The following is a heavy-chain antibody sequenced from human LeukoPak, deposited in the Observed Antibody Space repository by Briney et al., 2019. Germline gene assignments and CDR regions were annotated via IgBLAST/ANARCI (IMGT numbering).Heavy chain of an antibody. CDR3: ARARSYSGSYYFDY. D-gene: IGHD1-26*01. V-gene: IGHV3-21*01. J-gene: IGHJ4*02. CDR2: ISSSSSYI. Sequence: GGSLRLSCAASGFTFSSYSMNWVRQAPGRGLEWVSSISSSSSYIYYADSVKGRFTISRDNAKNSLYLQMNSLRAGDTAVYYCARARSYSGSYYFDYWGQGTLVTVSS. CDR1: GFTFSSYS.